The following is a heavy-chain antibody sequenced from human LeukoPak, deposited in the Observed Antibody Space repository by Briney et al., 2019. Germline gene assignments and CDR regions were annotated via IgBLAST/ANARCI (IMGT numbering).Heavy chain of an antibody. CDR1: GFTFSSYG. J-gene: IGHJ6*02. Sequence: PGGSLRLSCAASGFTFSSYGMHWVRQAPGKGLEWVAVIWYDGSNKYYADSVKGRFTISRDNSKNTLYLQVNSLRAEDTAVYYCARESMPYYDILTGYYYGMDVWGQGTTVTVSS. V-gene: IGHV3-33*01. CDR3: ARESMPYYDILTGYYYGMDV. D-gene: IGHD3-9*01. CDR2: IWYDGSNK.